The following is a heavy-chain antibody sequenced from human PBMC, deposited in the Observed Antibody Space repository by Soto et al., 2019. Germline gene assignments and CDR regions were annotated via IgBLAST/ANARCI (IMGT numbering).Heavy chain of an antibody. D-gene: IGHD2-15*01. V-gene: IGHV1-2*04. CDR2: INPNSGGT. CDR3: ARVCSGGSCYSGHAFDI. J-gene: IGHJ3*02. Sequence: ASVKVSCKASGYTFTGYYMHWVRQAPGQGLEWMGWINPNSGGTNYAQKFQGWVTMTRDTSISTAYMELSRLRSDDTAVYYCARVCSGGSCYSGHAFDIWGQGTMVTVSS. CDR1: GYTFTGYY.